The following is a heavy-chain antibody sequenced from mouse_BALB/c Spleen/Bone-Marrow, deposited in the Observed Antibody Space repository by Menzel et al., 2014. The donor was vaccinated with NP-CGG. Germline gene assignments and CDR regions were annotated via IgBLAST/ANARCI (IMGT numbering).Heavy chain of an antibody. V-gene: IGHV1-67*01. CDR2: INTYSGDA. J-gene: IGHJ3*01. Sequence: VHLVESGPELVRPGVSVKISCKDSGYTFTDYAMYWVKQSHAKSLEWIGVINTYSGDANYNQKFKGKATMTVDKSSSTAYMELARLTSEDSAIYYCARGSYYDPAWFAYWGQGTLVTVSA. CDR1: GYTFTDYA. CDR3: ARGSYYDPAWFAY. D-gene: IGHD2-4*01.